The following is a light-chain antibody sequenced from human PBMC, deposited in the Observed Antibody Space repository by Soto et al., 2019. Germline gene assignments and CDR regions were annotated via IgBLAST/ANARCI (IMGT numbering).Light chain of an antibody. CDR2: GAS. CDR3: QQTNTFRPLT. CDR1: QGISNW. Sequence: DIQMTQSPSSVSASVGDRVTITCRSSQGISNWLAWYQQQPGKTPKLLIYGASSLHRGVPSRFSGGGSGTHFTLLISSLQPEDFATYYCQQTNTFRPLTFGGGTTVEI. J-gene: IGKJ4*02. V-gene: IGKV1-12*01.